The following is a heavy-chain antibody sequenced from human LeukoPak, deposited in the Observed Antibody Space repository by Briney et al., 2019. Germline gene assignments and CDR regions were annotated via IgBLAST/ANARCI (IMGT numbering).Heavy chain of an antibody. J-gene: IGHJ4*02. CDR2: ISGSGGST. D-gene: IGHD6-19*01. Sequence: PGGSLRLSCAASGFTFSSYAMSWVRQAPGKGLEWVSAISGSGGSTYYADSVKGRFTISRDNSKNTLYLQMNSLRAEDTALYYCARLMRQWPYYFDDWGQGTLVTVSS. CDR1: GFTFSSYA. V-gene: IGHV3-23*01. CDR3: ARLMRQWPYYFDD.